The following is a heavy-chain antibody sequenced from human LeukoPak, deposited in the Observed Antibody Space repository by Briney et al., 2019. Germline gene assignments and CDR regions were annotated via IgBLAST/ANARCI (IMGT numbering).Heavy chain of an antibody. CDR3: ATPCYSSSWYCFDY. J-gene: IGHJ4*02. CDR2: IIPILGIA. D-gene: IGHD6-13*01. CDR1: VGTFSSYA. V-gene: IGHV1-69*04. Sequence: ASVKVSCKASVGTFSSYAISWVRQAPGQGLEWMGRIIPILGIANYAQKFQGRVTITADKSTSTAYMELSSLRSEDTVVYYCATPCYSSSWYCFDYWGQGTLVTVSS.